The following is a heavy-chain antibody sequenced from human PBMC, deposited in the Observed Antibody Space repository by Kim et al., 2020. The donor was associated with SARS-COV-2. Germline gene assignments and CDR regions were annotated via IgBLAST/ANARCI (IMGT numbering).Heavy chain of an antibody. D-gene: IGHD3-22*01. V-gene: IGHV3-33*08. J-gene: IGHJ4*02. CDR1: GFTFSSYG. CDR2: IWYDGSNK. CDR3: ARDTYYYDSSGRGGLDY. Sequence: GGSLRLSCAASGFTFSSYGMHWVRQAPGKGLEWVAVIWYDGSNKYYADSVKGRFTISRDISKNTLYLQMNSLRAEDTAVYYCARDTYYYDSSGRGGLDYWGQGTLVTVSS.